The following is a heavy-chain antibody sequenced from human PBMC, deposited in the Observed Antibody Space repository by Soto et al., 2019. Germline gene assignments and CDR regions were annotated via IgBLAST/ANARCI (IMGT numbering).Heavy chain of an antibody. J-gene: IGHJ4*01. CDR3: ARGSLY. CDR2: IYSADNT. CDR1: GLSVSSND. Sequence: LRLSCAASGLSVSSNDMSWVRQAPGKGLECVSIIYSADNTFYVDSVKGRFIISRDNSKNTVYLQMNSLRADDTAVYYCARGSLYWGQGTLVTVSS. V-gene: IGHV3-66*01.